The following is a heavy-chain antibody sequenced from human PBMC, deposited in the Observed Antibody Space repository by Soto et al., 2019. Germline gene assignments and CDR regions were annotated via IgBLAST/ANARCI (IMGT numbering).Heavy chain of an antibody. CDR2: IFPDDSDT. Sequence: EVQLVQSGAEVKKPGESLEISCKGSGYRFTNHWIGWVRQMPGKGLEWMGIIFPDDSDTRYSPSFQGQVTFSADKSISTAFLQWSSLKASDTAMYYCARRGKQPGTMKAFDIWGQGTMVTVSS. J-gene: IGHJ3*02. D-gene: IGHD3-22*01. CDR3: ARRGKQPGTMKAFDI. V-gene: IGHV5-51*01. CDR1: GYRFTNHW.